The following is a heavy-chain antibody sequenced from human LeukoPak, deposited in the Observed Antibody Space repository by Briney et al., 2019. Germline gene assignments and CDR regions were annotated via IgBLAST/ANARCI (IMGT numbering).Heavy chain of an antibody. V-gene: IGHV1-18*01. CDR3: ASRGSNYNWFDP. CDR2: ISAYNGNT. J-gene: IGHJ5*02. CDR1: DYTFTSYG. Sequence: ASVKVSCKASDYTFTSYGVSWVRQAPGQGLEWMGWISAYNGNTNYAQKLQGRVTMTTDTSTSTAYMELRSLRSDDTAVYYCASRGSNYNWFDPWGQGTLVTVSS. D-gene: IGHD3-10*01.